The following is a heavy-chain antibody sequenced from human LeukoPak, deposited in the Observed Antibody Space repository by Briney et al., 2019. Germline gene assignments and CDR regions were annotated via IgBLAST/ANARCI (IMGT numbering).Heavy chain of an antibody. CDR1: GASISSYR. Sequence: PSETLSLTCTVSGASISSYRWGWVRQPPEKGLEWIGYMYYTGSTNYNPSLKSRVTMSVDTSKSQFYLKLSSVTAADTAVYYCARHLPYDSSAYYLAPFDYWGQGTLVTVSS. CDR3: ARHLPYDSSAYYLAPFDY. CDR2: MYYTGST. J-gene: IGHJ4*02. V-gene: IGHV4-59*08. D-gene: IGHD3-22*01.